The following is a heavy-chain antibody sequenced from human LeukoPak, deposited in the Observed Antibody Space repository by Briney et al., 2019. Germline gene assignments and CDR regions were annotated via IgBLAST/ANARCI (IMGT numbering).Heavy chain of an antibody. D-gene: IGHD4-11*01. CDR3: ARSPTVTTFYYYGMDV. CDR1: GGSFSGYY. J-gene: IGHJ6*02. Sequence: PSETLSLTCAVYGGSFSGYYWSWLRQPPGKGLEWIGEINHSGSTNYNPSLKSRVTISVDTSKNQFSLKLSSVTAADTAVYYCARSPTVTTFYYYGMDVWGQGTTVTVSS. CDR2: INHSGST. V-gene: IGHV4-34*01.